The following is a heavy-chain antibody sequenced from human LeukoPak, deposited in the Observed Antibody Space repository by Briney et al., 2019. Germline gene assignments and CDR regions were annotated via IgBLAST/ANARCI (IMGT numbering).Heavy chain of an antibody. D-gene: IGHD2-2*01. V-gene: IGHV1-18*01. CDR1: GYTFTSYG. CDR3: ARGGNNQLLRLIGDS. Sequence: GASVKVSCKASGYTFTSYGISWVRQAPGQGLEWMGWISAYNGNTKYAQKLQGRVTMTTDTSTSTAYMELRSLRSDDTAMYYCARGGNNQLLRLIGDSWGQGTLVTVSS. J-gene: IGHJ4*02. CDR2: ISAYNGNT.